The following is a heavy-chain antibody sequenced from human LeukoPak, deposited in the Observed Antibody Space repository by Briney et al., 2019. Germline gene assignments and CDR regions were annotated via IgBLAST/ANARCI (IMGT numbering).Heavy chain of an antibody. J-gene: IGHJ4*02. D-gene: IGHD1-26*01. CDR2: INSDGSST. CDR3: AREMGATGVDY. CDR1: GFTFSSYW. V-gene: IGHV3-74*01. Sequence: PGGSLRLSCAASGFTFSSYWMHWVRQAPGKGLVWVSRINSDGSSTSYADSVKGRFTISRDNAKNTLYLQMNSLRAEDTAVYYCAREMGATGVDYWGQGTLVTVSS.